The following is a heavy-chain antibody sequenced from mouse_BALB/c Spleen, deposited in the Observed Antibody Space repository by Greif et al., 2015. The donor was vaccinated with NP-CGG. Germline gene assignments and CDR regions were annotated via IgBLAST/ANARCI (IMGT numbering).Heavy chain of an antibody. D-gene: IGHD1-1*01. CDR2: ISSGGST. Sequence: EVKLMESGGGLVKPGGSLKLSCAASGFTFSSYAMSWVRQTPEKRLEWVASISSGGSTYYPDSVKGRFTISRDNARNILYLQMSRLRSEDTAMYYCAREDLITTVYYFDYWGQGTTLTVSS. J-gene: IGHJ2*01. CDR1: GFTFSSYA. V-gene: IGHV5-6-5*01. CDR3: AREDLITTVYYFDY.